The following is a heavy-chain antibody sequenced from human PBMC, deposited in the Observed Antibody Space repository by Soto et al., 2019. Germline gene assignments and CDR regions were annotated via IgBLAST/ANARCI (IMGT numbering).Heavy chain of an antibody. V-gene: IGHV3-48*03. CDR3: ARGEVAVFGVVPATLDY. J-gene: IGHJ4*02. CDR2: ISTRNTT. D-gene: IGHD3-3*01. CDR1: GFIFSDYE. Sequence: PGGSLRLSCAASGFIFSDYEMNWVRQAPGKGLEWVSYISTRNTTYYADSVKGRFTISRDNAKDSLYLQMNSLRVEDTAVYYCARGEVAVFGVVPATLDYWGQGRLVTVSS.